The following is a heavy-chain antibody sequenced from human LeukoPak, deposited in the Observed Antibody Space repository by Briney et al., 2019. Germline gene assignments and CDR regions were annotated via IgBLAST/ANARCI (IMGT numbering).Heavy chain of an antibody. CDR2: IKQDGSEI. D-gene: IGHD6-13*01. V-gene: IGHV3-7*01. Sequence: GGSLRLSCAASGFTFSDYWMSWVRQPPGKGLEWMANIKQDGSEIDSVDSLKGRFTIYRDNARNSVYLQVNRLRVEDTAVYYCARIGYSSSSFDYWGQGTLVTVSS. CDR3: ARIGYSSSSFDY. CDR1: GFTFSDYW. J-gene: IGHJ4*02.